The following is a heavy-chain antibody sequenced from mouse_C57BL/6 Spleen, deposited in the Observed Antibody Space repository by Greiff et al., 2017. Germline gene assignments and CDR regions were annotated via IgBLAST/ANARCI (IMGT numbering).Heavy chain of an antibody. CDR2: INPNNGGT. Sequence: EVQLQQSGPELVKPGASVKIPCKASGYTFTDYNMDWVKQSHGKSLEWIGDINPNNGGTIYNQKFKGKATVTVDKSSSTAYMELRSLTSEDTAVYDCARGITTVSPFAYWGQGTLVTVSA. CDR1: GYTFTDYN. D-gene: IGHD1-1*01. CDR3: ARGITTVSPFAY. V-gene: IGHV1-18*01. J-gene: IGHJ3*01.